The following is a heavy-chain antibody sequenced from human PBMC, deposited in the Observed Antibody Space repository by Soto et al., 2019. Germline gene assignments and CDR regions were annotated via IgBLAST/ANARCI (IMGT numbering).Heavy chain of an antibody. D-gene: IGHD6-13*01. V-gene: IGHV3-23*01. CDR2: ISGSGGST. Sequence: VPPGGSLRLSCAASGFTFSSYAMSWVRQAPGKGLEWVSAISGSGGSTYYADSVKGRFTISRDNSKNTPYLQMNSLRAEDTAVYYCAKDMEGDSSWFFGANYDYWGQGTLVTVSS. J-gene: IGHJ4*02. CDR3: AKDMEGDSSWFFGANYDY. CDR1: GFTFSSYA.